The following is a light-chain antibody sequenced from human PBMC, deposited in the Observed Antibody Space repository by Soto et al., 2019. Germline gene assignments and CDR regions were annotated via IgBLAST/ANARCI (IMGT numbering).Light chain of an antibody. CDR2: NNN. Sequence: QSVLTQPPSASVTPGQRVTIACSGSSSNIGSTTVKWYQQLPGTAPKLLIYNNNQRPSGVPDRFSGSKSGTSASLAISGLQSEDEADYYCAAWDDSLNGVVFGGGTKLTVL. CDR1: SSNIGSTT. CDR3: AAWDDSLNGVV. V-gene: IGLV1-44*01. J-gene: IGLJ3*02.